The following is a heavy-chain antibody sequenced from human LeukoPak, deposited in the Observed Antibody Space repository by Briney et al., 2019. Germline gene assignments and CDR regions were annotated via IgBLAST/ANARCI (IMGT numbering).Heavy chain of an antibody. Sequence: ASETLSLTCAVYGGSFSGYYWSWIRQPPGKGLEWIGEINHSGSTNYNPSLKSRVTISVDTSKNQFSLKLSSVTAADTAVYYCARRQLVRSGVDYWGQGTPVTVSS. J-gene: IGHJ4*02. CDR3: ARRQLVRSGVDY. D-gene: IGHD6-13*01. CDR1: GGSFSGYY. V-gene: IGHV4-34*01. CDR2: INHSGST.